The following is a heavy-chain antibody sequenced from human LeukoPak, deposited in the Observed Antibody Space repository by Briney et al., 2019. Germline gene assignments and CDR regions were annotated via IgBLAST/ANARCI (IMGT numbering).Heavy chain of an antibody. CDR3: EKDRAAAGDFYYYYYGMDV. V-gene: IGHV3-30*18. Sequence: GGSLRLSCAASRFTFSSYGMHWVRQAPGKGLEWGAVISYGGSNKYYADSVKGRFTIYRDNSKTTLYLQMNSMRAEDKAVYYCEKDRAAAGDFYYYYYGMDVWGQGTTVTVSS. J-gene: IGHJ6*02. D-gene: IGHD6-13*01. CDR1: RFTFSSYG. CDR2: ISYGGSNK.